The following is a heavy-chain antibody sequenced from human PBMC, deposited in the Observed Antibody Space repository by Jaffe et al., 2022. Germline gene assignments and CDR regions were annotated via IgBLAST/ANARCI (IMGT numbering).Heavy chain of an antibody. J-gene: IGHJ5*02. CDR1: GFTFSSYG. V-gene: IGHV3-30*02. CDR3: AKAMYSSGWYSGNWFDP. CDR2: IRYDGSNK. Sequence: QVQLVESGGGVVQPGGSLRLSCAASGFTFSSYGMHWVRQAPGKGLEWVAFIRYDGSNKYYADSVKGRFTISRDNSKNTLYLQMNSLRAEDTAVYYCAKAMYSSGWYSGNWFDPWGQGTLVTVSS. D-gene: IGHD6-19*01.